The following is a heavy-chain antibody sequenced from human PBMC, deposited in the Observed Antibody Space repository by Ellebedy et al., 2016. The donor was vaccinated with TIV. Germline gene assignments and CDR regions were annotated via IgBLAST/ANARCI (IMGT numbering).Heavy chain of an antibody. V-gene: IGHV4-39*01. J-gene: IGHJ4*02. Sequence: MPSETLSLTCGVSGGSVSNTRYYWAWIRQPPGKGLEWIGSVYYSGNSYYNPSFKSRVTLSADTSKNQFSLNLSPVTAADTAVYYCAKIDPWQPIDDWGQGILVTVSS. CDR1: GGSVSNTRYY. CDR2: VYYSGNS. CDR3: AKIDPWQPIDD. D-gene: IGHD2-21*01.